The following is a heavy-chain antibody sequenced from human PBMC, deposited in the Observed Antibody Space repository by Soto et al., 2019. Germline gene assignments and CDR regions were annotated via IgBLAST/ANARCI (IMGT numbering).Heavy chain of an antibody. J-gene: IGHJ4*02. CDR3: PRTLDRDSSGIISDS. V-gene: IGHV2-70*04. D-gene: IGHD6-19*01. CDR2: IDWDDDK. Sequence: SGHTLVNPTQPLTLTCTFSGFSLSTSGMRVSWIRQPPGKALEWLARIDWDDDKFYSTSLKTRLTISKDTSKNQVVLTMTNMEPVDTTTYYCPRTLDRDSSGIISDSRGQGNLVTGS. CDR1: GFSLSTSGMR.